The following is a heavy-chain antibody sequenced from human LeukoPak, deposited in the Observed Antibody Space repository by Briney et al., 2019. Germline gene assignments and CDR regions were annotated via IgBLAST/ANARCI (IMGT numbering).Heavy chain of an antibody. CDR2: INPDGWGK. J-gene: IGHJ4*02. V-gene: IGHV3-7*01. CDR1: GFTLSTYW. D-gene: IGHD3-16*01. Sequence: GGSLRVSCEASGFTLSTYWMNWVRQGPGKGLDWVANINPDGWGKRYVDSVKGRFTIARDNADNSLSLQMNSLRAEDTAVYYCASWGAGGNSWGQGTLVTVSS. CDR3: ASWGAGGNS.